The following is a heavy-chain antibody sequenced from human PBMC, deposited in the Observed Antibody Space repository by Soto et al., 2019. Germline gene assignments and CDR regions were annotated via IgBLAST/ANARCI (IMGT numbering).Heavy chain of an antibody. J-gene: IGHJ2*01. CDR3: ARVRGGYDYWYFDL. CDR2: VNPNSGGT. Sequence: QVQLVQSGAEVKKPGASVKVSCKASGYTFTGYYMHWVRQAPGQGLEWMGWVNPNSGGTNYAQKFQGWVTMTRDTSISTAYMELSRLRSDDTAVYYCARVRGGYDYWYFDLWGRGTLVTVSS. D-gene: IGHD5-12*01. CDR1: GYTFTGYY. V-gene: IGHV1-2*04.